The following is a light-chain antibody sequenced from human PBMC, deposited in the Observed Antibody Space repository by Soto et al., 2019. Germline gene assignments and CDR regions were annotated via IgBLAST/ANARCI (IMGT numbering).Light chain of an antibody. J-gene: IGKJ1*01. CDR1: RDVGSD. CDR2: AAS. V-gene: IGKV1-6*01. Sequence: TQMTQPPLSLSASVGEKIMMTCRSSRDVGSDVSWYQQKPGQAPKLVIYAASNLYTGVPSRFSGRRSGTEFTLTIGSLQPEDFASYYCLQDYGDSWTFGQGTKVDIK. CDR3: LQDYGDSWT.